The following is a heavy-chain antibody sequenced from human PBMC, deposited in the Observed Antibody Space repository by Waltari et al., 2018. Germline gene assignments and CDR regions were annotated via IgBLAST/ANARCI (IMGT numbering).Heavy chain of an antibody. CDR1: GGSISRSSYY. CDR3: ARHWKKSGYRFDP. Sequence: QLQLQESGPGLVKPSATLSLTCTVSGGSISRSSYYWGWIRQSPGKGLEWIGGFYYSGSTYYNPTLKRRVTISGDTSKNQFSLKLSSVTAADTAVYYCARHWKKSGYRFDPWGQGTLVTVSS. V-gene: IGHV4-39*01. CDR2: FYYSGST. D-gene: IGHD5-12*01. J-gene: IGHJ5*02.